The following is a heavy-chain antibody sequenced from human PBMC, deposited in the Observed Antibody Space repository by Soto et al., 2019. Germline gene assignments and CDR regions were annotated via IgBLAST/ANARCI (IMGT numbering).Heavy chain of an antibody. Sequence: GASVKVSCKASGYTFTRYAMHWVRQAPGQRFEWMGWINAGNGNTKYSQKFQGRVTITRDTSASTAYMELSSLRSEDTAVYYCARDLWGYCGVDRYPLDVWGQGTTVTVSS. D-gene: IGHD2-21*02. CDR1: GYTFTRYA. V-gene: IGHV1-3*01. J-gene: IGHJ6*02. CDR2: INAGNGNT. CDR3: ARDLWGYCGVDRYPLDV.